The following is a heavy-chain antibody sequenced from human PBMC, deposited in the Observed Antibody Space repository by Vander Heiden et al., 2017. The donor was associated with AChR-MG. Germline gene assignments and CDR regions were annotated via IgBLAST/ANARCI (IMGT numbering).Heavy chain of an antibody. D-gene: IGHD4-17*01. Sequence: EVQLLESGGGLVQPGGSLRLSCAASGFTFNTSAMSWVRQAPGKGLEWVSGISGFGGSTYYADSVKGRFTISRDNSRNILYMQMNSLRAEDTAVYYCAKDRPTVTNVAVDIWGQGTMVTVSS. CDR2: ISGFGGST. CDR3: AKDRPTVTNVAVDI. J-gene: IGHJ3*02. CDR1: GFTFNTSA. V-gene: IGHV3-23*01.